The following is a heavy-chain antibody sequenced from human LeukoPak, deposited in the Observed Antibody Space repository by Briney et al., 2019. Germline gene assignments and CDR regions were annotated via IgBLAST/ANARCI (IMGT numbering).Heavy chain of an antibody. J-gene: IGHJ5*02. CDR2: IYTSGST. CDR1: GGSISSYY. V-gene: IGHV4-4*07. D-gene: IGHD3-9*01. Sequence: SETLSLTCTVSGGSISSYYWSWIRQPAGKGLEWIGRIYTSGSTNYNPSLKSRVTMSVDTSKNQFSLKLSSVTAADTAVYYCARASGPSYYDILPGSHFWFDPWGKGPLVTVSS. CDR3: ARASGPSYYDILPGSHFWFDP.